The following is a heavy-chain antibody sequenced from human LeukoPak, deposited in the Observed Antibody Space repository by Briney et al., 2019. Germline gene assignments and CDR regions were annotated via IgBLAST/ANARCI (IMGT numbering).Heavy chain of an antibody. CDR3: ARSTKRGRDNDILTGYAY. J-gene: IGHJ4*02. CDR2: IYYSGST. D-gene: IGHD3-9*01. CDR1: GGSISSYY. V-gene: IGHV4-59*01. Sequence: PSETLSLTCTVSGGSISSYYWSWIRQPPGKGLEWIGYIYYSGSTNYNPSLKSRVTISVDTSKNQFSLKLSSVTAADTAVYYCARSTKRGRDNDILTGYAYWGQGTLVTVSS.